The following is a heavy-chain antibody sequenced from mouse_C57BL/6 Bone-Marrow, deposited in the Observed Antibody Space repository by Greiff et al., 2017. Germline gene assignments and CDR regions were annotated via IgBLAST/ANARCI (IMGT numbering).Heavy chain of an antibody. CDR1: GFSLTSYG. V-gene: IGHV2-5*01. D-gene: IGHD2-1*01. CDR3: AKTLYGNYWYFDV. CDR2: IWRGGST. Sequence: QVQLQQSGPGLVQPSQSLSITCTVSGFSLTSYGVHWVRQSPGKGLEWLGVIWRGGSTDYNAAFMSRLSITKDNSKSQVFFKMNSLQADDTAIYYCAKTLYGNYWYFDVWGTGTTVTVSS. J-gene: IGHJ1*03.